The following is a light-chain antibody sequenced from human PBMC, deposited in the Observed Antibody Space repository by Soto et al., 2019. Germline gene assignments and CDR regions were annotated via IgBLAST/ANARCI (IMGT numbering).Light chain of an antibody. J-gene: IGKJ5*01. Sequence: EIVMTQSPATLSVSPGERATLSCRASQSVSSDYVAWYQQKPGQTPNVLIYRASIRATGIPDRFSGSGSGTDFTLTISSLEPEDFAVYYCQQRSNWPPEITFGQGTRLEIK. CDR3: QQRSNWPPEIT. CDR1: QSVSSDY. V-gene: IGKV3D-20*02. CDR2: RAS.